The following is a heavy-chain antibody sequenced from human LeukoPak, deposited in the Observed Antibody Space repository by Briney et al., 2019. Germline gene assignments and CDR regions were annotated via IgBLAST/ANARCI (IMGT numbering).Heavy chain of an antibody. D-gene: IGHD3-22*01. J-gene: IGHJ5*02. CDR1: GGSISSGSYY. CDR3: ASDLYYYDSSGYYYENWFDP. Sequence: PSETLSLTCTVSGGSISSGSYYWSWIRQPAGKGLEWIGRIYTSGSTNYNPSLKSRVTISVDTSKNQFSLKLSSVTAADTAVYYCASDLYYYDSSGYYYENWFDPWGQGTLVTVSS. CDR2: IYTSGST. V-gene: IGHV4-61*02.